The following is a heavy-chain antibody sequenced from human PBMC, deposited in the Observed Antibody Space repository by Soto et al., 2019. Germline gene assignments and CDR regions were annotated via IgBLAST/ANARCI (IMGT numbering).Heavy chain of an antibody. V-gene: IGHV3-48*03. CDR2: ISSSGSTI. J-gene: IGHJ3*02. CDR3: VRVGQQVGYSYGRVRAFDI. D-gene: IGHD5-18*01. CDR1: GFTFSSYE. Sequence: EVQLVESGGGLVQPGGSLRLSCAASGFTFSSYEMNWVRQAPGKGLEWVSYISSSGSTIYYADSVKGRFTISRDNAKNSLYRQMNRRRAEDTAVYYCVRVGQQVGYSYGRVRAFDIWGQGTMVTVSS.